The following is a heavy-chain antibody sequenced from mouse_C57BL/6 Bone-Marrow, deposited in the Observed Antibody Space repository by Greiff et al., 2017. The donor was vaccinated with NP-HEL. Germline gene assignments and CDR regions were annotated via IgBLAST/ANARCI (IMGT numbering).Heavy chain of an antibody. V-gene: IGHV5-15*01. CDR3: ARRNGNYGDWYFDV. D-gene: IGHD2-1*01. CDR2: ISNLAYSI. Sequence: EVQLQESGGGLVQPGGSLKLSCAASGFTFSDYGMAWVRQAPRKGPEWVAFISNLAYSIYYADTVTGRFTISRENAKNTLYLEMSSLRSEDTAMYYCARRNGNYGDWYFDVWGTGTTVTVSS. J-gene: IGHJ1*03. CDR1: GFTFSDYG.